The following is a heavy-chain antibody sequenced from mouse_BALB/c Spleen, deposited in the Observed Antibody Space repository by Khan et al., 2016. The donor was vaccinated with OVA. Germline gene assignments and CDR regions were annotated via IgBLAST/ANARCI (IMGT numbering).Heavy chain of an antibody. CDR2: INPHIGET. CDR3: TRIYRSDFDY. Sequence: EVELVESGPELVRPGASVKISCTASGYSFTGYFMNWVMQSHGKSLEWIGRINPHIGETFYNQRFKDKATLTVDESSSTAHIELRSLASEDSAVYYCTRIYRSDFDYWGQGTTLTVSS. D-gene: IGHD1-1*01. J-gene: IGHJ2*01. V-gene: IGHV1-20*02. CDR1: GYSFTGYF.